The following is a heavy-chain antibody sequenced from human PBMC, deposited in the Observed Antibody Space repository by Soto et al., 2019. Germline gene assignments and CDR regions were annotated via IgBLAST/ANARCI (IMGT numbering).Heavy chain of an antibody. CDR1: GGSISSSSYY. D-gene: IGHD2-8*01. Sequence: QLQLQESGPGLVKPSETLSLTCTVSGGSISSSSYYWGWIRQPPGKGLEWIGSIYYSGSTYYNPSLKSRVTISVDTSKNQFSLKLSPVTAADTAVYYCARRPYCTNGVCYRLDYGMDVWGQGTTVTVSS. V-gene: IGHV4-39*01. J-gene: IGHJ6*02. CDR3: ARRPYCTNGVCYRLDYGMDV. CDR2: IYYSGST.